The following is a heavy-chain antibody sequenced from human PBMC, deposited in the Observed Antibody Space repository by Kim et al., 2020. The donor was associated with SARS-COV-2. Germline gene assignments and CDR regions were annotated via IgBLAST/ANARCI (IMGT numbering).Heavy chain of an antibody. CDR3: AKDDYGDYGPFNY. J-gene: IGHJ4*02. D-gene: IGHD4-17*01. Sequence: YAYSVEGRFTISRDNPKNALYPQMSSLGPEDTAVYYCAKDDYGDYGPFNYWGQGTLVTVSS. V-gene: IGHV3-23*01.